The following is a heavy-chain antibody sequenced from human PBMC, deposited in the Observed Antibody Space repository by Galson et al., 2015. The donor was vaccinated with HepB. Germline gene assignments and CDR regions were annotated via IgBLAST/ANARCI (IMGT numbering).Heavy chain of an antibody. CDR2: INAYNRHT. Sequence: SVKVSCKASGYSFSSYSITWVRQAPGQGLEWMGWINAYNRHTEYAQKFQGRVTMTTDTSTSTVYMELRSLRSDDTAVYYCARGGLIAAVGATQNNWFGPWGQGTLVTVSS. V-gene: IGHV1-18*01. D-gene: IGHD2-15*01. CDR1: GYSFSSYS. J-gene: IGHJ5*02. CDR3: ARGGLIAAVGATQNNWFGP.